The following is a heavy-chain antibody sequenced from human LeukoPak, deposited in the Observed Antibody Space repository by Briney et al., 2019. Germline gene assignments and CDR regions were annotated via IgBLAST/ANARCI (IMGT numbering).Heavy chain of an antibody. D-gene: IGHD3-22*01. Sequence: PSVKVSCKTSGYTFTSYYMHWVRQAPGQGLEGMGIINPSGGSTSYAQKFQGRGTMTRDTSTNTVYMELSSLTSEHTAVYYCARLDYYDSSGYLGYWGQGPLVTVSS. CDR3: ARLDYYDSSGYLGY. V-gene: IGHV1-46*01. CDR1: GYTFTSYY. CDR2: INPSGGST. J-gene: IGHJ4*02.